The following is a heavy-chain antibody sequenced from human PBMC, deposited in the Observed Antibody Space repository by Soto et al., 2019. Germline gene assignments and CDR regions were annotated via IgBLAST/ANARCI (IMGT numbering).Heavy chain of an antibody. J-gene: IGHJ4*02. V-gene: IGHV1-69*01. Sequence: SVKVSCKASGGTFSSYAISWVRQAPGQGLEWMGGIIPIFGTANYAQKFQGRVTITADESTSTAYMELSSLRSEDTAVYYCARGGGYSYGNQPFDYWGQGTLVTVSS. D-gene: IGHD5-18*01. CDR2: IIPIFGTA. CDR3: ARGGGYSYGNQPFDY. CDR1: GGTFSSYA.